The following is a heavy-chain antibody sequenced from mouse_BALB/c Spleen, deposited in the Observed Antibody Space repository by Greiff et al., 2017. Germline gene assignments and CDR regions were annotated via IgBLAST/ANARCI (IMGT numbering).Heavy chain of an antibody. D-gene: IGHD2-3*01. CDR1: GYTFTSYV. CDR2: INPYNDGT. J-gene: IGHJ3*01. Sequence: VQLQQSGPELVKPGASVKMSCKASGYTFTSYVMHWVKQKPGQGLEWIGYINPYNDGTKYNEKFKGKATLTSDKSSSTAYMELSSLTSEDSAVYYCARYDGYYPAWFAYWGQGTLVTVSA. CDR3: ARYDGYYPAWFAY. V-gene: IGHV1-14*01.